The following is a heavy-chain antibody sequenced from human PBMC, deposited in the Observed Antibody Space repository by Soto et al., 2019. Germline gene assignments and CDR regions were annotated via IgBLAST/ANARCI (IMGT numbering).Heavy chain of an antibody. CDR1: GDSVSSHY. CDR2: LYNDERT. V-gene: IGHV4-4*07. Sequence: PSETLSLTCTVSGDSVSSHYWSWIRQPAGKGLEWLGRLYNDERTNYNPSLKSRVTMSMDTSKNQFSLKLTYVTAADSAVYFCARETLAHSYFDLWGQGILVTVYS. J-gene: IGHJ4*02. CDR3: ARETLAHSYFDL.